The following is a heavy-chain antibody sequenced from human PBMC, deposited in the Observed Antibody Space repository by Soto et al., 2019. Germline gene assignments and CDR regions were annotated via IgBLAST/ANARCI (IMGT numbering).Heavy chain of an antibody. D-gene: IGHD3-10*01. CDR1: GFTLSSYS. CDR3: ARDSYGSGLNWFDP. Sequence: GGSLRLSCAASGFTLSSYSMNWVRQAPGKGLEWVSSISSSSSYIYYADSVKGRFTISRDNAKNSLYLQMNSLRAEDAAVYYCARDSYGSGLNWFDPWGQGTLVTVSS. CDR2: ISSSSSYI. J-gene: IGHJ5*02. V-gene: IGHV3-21*01.